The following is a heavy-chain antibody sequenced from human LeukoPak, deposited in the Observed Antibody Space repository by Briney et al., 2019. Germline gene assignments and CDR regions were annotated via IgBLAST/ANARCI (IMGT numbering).Heavy chain of an antibody. CDR1: GFTFSSYA. J-gene: IGHJ6*02. CDR3: AKRDSSSYYYYGMDV. D-gene: IGHD6-13*01. CDR2: ISGSGGST. Sequence: GGSLRLSCAASGFTFSSYAMSWVRQAPGKGLEWVSVISGSGGSTYYADSVKGRFTISRDNSKNTLYLQMNSLRAEDTAVYYCAKRDSSSYYYYGMDVWGQGTTVTVSS. V-gene: IGHV3-23*01.